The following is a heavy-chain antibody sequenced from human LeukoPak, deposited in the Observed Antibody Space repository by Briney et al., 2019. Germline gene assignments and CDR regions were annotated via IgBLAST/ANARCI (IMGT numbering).Heavy chain of an antibody. CDR3: ARDSAGYWYFDL. Sequence: GGSLRLSCAASGFIFSSFSMNWVRQAPGKGLEWVSYISSSSDTIYYTDSVKGRFTISRDNAKNSLYLQMNSLRAEDTAVYYCARDSAGYWYFDLWGRGTLVSVSS. CDR2: ISSSSDTI. CDR1: GFIFSSFS. V-gene: IGHV3-48*01. J-gene: IGHJ2*01.